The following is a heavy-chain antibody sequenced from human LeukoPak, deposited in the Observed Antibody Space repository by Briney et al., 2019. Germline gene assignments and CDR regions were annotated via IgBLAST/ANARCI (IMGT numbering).Heavy chain of an antibody. CDR3: ARGVMGLVNYFDY. J-gene: IGHJ4*02. CDR2: IYYSGST. Sequence: SETLSLTCTVSGGSISSYYWSWIRQPPGKGLEWIGYIYYSGSTNYNPSLKSRVTISVKTSKNQFSLKLSSVTAADTAVYYCARGVMGLVNYFDYWGQGTLVTVSS. V-gene: IGHV4-59*08. D-gene: IGHD3-16*01. CDR1: GGSISSYY.